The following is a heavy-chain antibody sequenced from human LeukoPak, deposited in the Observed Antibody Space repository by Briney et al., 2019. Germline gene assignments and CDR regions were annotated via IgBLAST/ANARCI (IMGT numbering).Heavy chain of an antibody. Sequence: PSETLSLTCTVSGGSISSYYWSWIRQPPGKGLEWIGYNYYSGSTNYNPSLKSRVTISVDTSKNQFSLKLSSVTAADTAVYYCARRSYYDSSGYYRYGMDVWGQGTTVTVSS. CDR3: ARRSYYDSSGYYRYGMDV. CDR1: GGSISSYY. V-gene: IGHV4-59*08. J-gene: IGHJ6*02. D-gene: IGHD3-22*01. CDR2: NYYSGST.